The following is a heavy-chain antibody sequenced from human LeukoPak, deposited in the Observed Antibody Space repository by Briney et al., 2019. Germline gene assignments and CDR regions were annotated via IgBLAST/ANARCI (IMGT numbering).Heavy chain of an antibody. CDR1: GYIFTSYW. CDR2: IYPGDSDT. J-gene: IGHJ4*02. CDR3: ARQDGSALYYFDY. D-gene: IGHD6-19*01. V-gene: IGHV5-51*01. Sequence: GESLKISCKGSGYIFTSYWIGWVRQMPGKGLEWMGIIYPGDSDTRYRPSFQGQVTISADRSISTAYLQWSSLKASDSAMYYCARQDGSALYYFDYWGQGTLVTVSS.